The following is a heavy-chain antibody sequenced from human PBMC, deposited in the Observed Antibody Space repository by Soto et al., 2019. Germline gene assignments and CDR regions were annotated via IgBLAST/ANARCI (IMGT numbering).Heavy chain of an antibody. J-gene: IGHJ4*02. CDR2: IYHSGST. CDR1: GGSISSGGFS. CDR3: AGGIAARPLGY. Sequence: QLQLQESGSGLVKPSQTLSLTCAISGGSISSGGFSWSWIRQPPGKGLESIGYIYHSGSTYYNPSLKSRVTISVDRSKNQFSLKLSSVTAADTAVYYCAGGIAARPLGYWGQGTLVTVSS. D-gene: IGHD6-6*01. V-gene: IGHV4-30-2*01.